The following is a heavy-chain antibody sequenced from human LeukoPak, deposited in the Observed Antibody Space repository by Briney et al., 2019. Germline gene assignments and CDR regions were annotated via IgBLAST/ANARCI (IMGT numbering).Heavy chain of an antibody. Sequence: SETLSLTCAVYGGSFSGYYWSWIRQPPGKGLEWIGEINHSGSTNYNPSLKSRVTISVDTSKNQFSLKLSSVTAADAAVYYCARGKSQAPKDYWGQGTLVTVS. V-gene: IGHV4-34*01. CDR2: INHSGST. J-gene: IGHJ4*02. CDR1: GGSFSGYY. CDR3: ARGKSQAPKDY.